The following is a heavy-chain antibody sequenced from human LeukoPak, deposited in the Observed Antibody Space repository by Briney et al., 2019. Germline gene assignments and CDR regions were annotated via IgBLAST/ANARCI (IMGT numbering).Heavy chain of an antibody. CDR1: GFTFNNYA. J-gene: IGHJ4*02. CDR2: ISGSGGST. CDR3: ASLDYFDSSDYGDY. D-gene: IGHD3-22*01. V-gene: IGHV3-23*01. Sequence: PGGSLRLSCAGSGFTFNNYAMSWVRKAPGKGLEWVSAISGSGGSTYYTDSVTGRFTISRDNSKNTLYLQMNSLRAEDTALYYCASLDYFDSSDYGDYWGQGTLVTVSS.